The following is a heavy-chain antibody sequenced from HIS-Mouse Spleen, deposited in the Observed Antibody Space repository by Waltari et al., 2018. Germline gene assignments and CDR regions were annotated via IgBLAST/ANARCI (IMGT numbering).Heavy chain of an antibody. V-gene: IGHV4-39*07. CDR1: GGPISSSRYY. CDR3: AREIPYSSSWYDWYFDL. J-gene: IGHJ2*01. CDR2: IYYRWST. Sequence: QLQLQESGPGLVKPSETLSLTCTVSGGPISSSRYYWGWIRPPPGQGLEWIGSIYYRWSTYYNPSLKSRVTISVDTSKNQFSLKLSSVTAADTAVYYCAREIPYSSSWYDWYFDLWGRGTLVTVSS. D-gene: IGHD6-13*01.